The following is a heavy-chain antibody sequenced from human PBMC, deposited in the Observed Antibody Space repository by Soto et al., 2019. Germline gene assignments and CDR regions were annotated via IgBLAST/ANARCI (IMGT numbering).Heavy chain of an antibody. Sequence: GSLRLSCAASGFTFSSYAMSWVRQAPGKGLEWIGEINHSGSTNYNPSLKSRVTISVDTSKNQFSLKLSSVTAADTAVYYCARGRGSSGYYSKQYYYYGMDVWGQGTTVTVSS. D-gene: IGHD3-22*01. CDR2: INHSGST. J-gene: IGHJ6*02. V-gene: IGHV4-34*01. CDR1: GFTFSSYA. CDR3: ARGRGSSGYYSKQYYYYGMDV.